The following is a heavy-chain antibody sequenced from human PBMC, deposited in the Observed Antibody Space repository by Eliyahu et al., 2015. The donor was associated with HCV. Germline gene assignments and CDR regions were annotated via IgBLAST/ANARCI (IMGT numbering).Heavy chain of an antibody. V-gene: IGHV3-49*04. CDR3: TRVSGELFEF. CDR1: GFTFGDYA. Sequence: EVQLVESGGGLVQPGRSLSLSXTTSGFTFGDYAISWVRQAPGKGXDWVGFIRSKSYYGTTEYAASVKGKFTISRDDSRSIAYLQMNSLETEDTAVYYCTRVSGELFEFWGQGTLVTVSS. J-gene: IGHJ4*02. D-gene: IGHD7-27*01. CDR2: IRSKSYYGTT.